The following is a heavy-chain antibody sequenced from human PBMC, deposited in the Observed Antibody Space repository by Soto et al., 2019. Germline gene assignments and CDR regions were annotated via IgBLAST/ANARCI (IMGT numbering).Heavy chain of an antibody. Sequence: VQVVESGGTLVQPGGSLRLSCEVSGFDFPGFWMNWVRQAPGKGLEWVANINHGGSETNFLDSVKGRFTISRDNAKSTLYLQMHSLRVEDTAVYYCTRGGRDLDFWGQGTVVIVSS. CDR2: INHGGSET. CDR1: GFDFPGFW. CDR3: TRGGRDLDF. D-gene: IGHD2-21*02. V-gene: IGHV3-7*04. J-gene: IGHJ4*02.